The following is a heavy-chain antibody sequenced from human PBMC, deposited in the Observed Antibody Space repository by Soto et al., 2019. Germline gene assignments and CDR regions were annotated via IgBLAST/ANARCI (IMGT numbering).Heavy chain of an antibody. J-gene: IGHJ6*02. D-gene: IGHD6-19*01. CDR2: MNHNSGYT. CDR3: ARVDRSGWFNYSYYGMDV. CDR1: GYTFTSYD. Sequence: GASVKVSCKAAGYTFTSYDINGVRQATRQGLQWIGWMNHNSGYTGYTQQFQCRVTMTRNTSISTAYMELRSLRSEETVVYYCARVDRSGWFNYSYYGMDVWGQGTTVTVS. V-gene: IGHV1-8*01.